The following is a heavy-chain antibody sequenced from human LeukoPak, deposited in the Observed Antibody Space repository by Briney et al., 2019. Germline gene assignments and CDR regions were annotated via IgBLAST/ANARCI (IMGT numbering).Heavy chain of an antibody. D-gene: IGHD6-13*01. CDR1: GFTFSNYA. J-gene: IGHJ4*02. CDR2: INDNGGTT. V-gene: IGHV3-64*04. CDR3: ARVRYMNSWYREIDY. Sequence: PGGSLRLSCSASGFTFSNYAMHWVRQAPGKGLEYVSGINDNGGTTHYADSVKGRFTISRDDSKNTLYLQMNSLRAEDTAVFYCARVRYMNSWYREIDYWGQGTLVTVSS.